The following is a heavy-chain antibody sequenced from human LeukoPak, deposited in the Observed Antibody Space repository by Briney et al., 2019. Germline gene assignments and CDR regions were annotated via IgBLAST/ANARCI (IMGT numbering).Heavy chain of an antibody. CDR1: GFTFSSYA. J-gene: IGHJ4*02. Sequence: PGGSLRLSCAASGFTFSSYAMSWVRQAPGKGLEWVSAISGSGGSTYYADSVKGRFTISRDNSKNTLYLQMNSLRAEDTAVYYCAKAGEAVAGTTTKRTEPGGFDYWGQGTLVTVSS. CDR2: ISGSGGST. D-gene: IGHD6-19*01. CDR3: AKAGEAVAGTTTKRTEPGGFDY. V-gene: IGHV3-23*01.